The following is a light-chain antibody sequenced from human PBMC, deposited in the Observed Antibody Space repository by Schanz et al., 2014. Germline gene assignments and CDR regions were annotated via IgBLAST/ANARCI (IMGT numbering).Light chain of an antibody. CDR2: SNN. V-gene: IGLV1-47*02. Sequence: QSVLTQPPSASGAPGQSVTISCSGSTSNVGSNSVYWYQHLPGTAPKLLIYSNNQRPSGVPERFSGSKSGTSASLAISGLRSEDEADYYCAAWDDSLRGYVFGTGTKLTVL. CDR3: AAWDDSLRGYV. CDR1: TSNVGSNS. J-gene: IGLJ1*01.